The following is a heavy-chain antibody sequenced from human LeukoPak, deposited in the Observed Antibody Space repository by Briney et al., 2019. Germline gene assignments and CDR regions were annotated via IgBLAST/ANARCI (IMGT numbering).Heavy chain of an antibody. CDR3: ARDWIPYNRVFDCFDF. J-gene: IGHJ4*02. CDR2: IGGGDT. D-gene: IGHD1-1*01. Sequence: GGSLRLSCAGSGFTFSIHAMSWVRQAPGKGLEWVSTIGGGDTYYADSVKGRFTISRDDSQSTVHLQMNSLRAEDTAVYYCARDWIPYNRVFDCFDFWGQGTLVTVSS. CDR1: GFTFSIHA. V-gene: IGHV3-23*01.